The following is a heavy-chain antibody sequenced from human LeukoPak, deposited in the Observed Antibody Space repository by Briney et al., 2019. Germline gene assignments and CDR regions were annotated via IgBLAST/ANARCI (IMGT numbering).Heavy chain of an antibody. CDR2: IYYSGST. V-gene: IGHV4-59*01. CDR1: GGSISSYY. Sequence: SETLSLTCTVSGGSISSYYWSWIRQPPGKRLEWIGYIYYSGSTNYNPSLKSRVTISVDTSKNQFSLKLSSVTAADTAVYYCARGAPYNWFDPWGQGTLVAVSS. J-gene: IGHJ5*02. CDR3: ARGAPYNWFDP. D-gene: IGHD1-26*01.